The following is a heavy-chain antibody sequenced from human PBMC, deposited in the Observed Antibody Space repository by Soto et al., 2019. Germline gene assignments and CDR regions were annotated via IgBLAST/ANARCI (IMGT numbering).Heavy chain of an antibody. CDR2: IYYSGST. V-gene: IGHV4-59*08. J-gene: IGHJ4*02. CDR1: GGSISSYD. Sequence: NPSETLSLTCTVSGGSISSYDWSWIRQPPGKGLEWIGYIYYSGSTNYNPSLKSRVTISVDTSKNQFSLKLSSVTAADTAVYYCARRFSCSGGSCYSYYFDYWGQGTLVTVSS. D-gene: IGHD2-15*01. CDR3: ARRFSCSGGSCYSYYFDY.